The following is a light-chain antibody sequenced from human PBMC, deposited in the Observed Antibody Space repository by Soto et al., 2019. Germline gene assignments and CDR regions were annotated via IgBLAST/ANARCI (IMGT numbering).Light chain of an antibody. Sequence: EIVLTQSPGTLSLSPGERATLSCRASQSVSSSSLAWYQQKPDQAPRLLIYDASSRATGIPDRFSGSGSGTDFTLTISRLEPEDFAVYYCQLYGSSPQTFGGGTKVEIK. J-gene: IGKJ4*01. CDR2: DAS. CDR1: QSVSSSS. CDR3: QLYGSSPQT. V-gene: IGKV3-20*01.